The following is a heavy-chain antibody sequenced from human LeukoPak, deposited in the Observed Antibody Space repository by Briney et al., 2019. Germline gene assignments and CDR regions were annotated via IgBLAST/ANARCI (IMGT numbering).Heavy chain of an antibody. CDR3: ARWITGTTQKYYYGMDV. CDR1: GFTFSSYW. V-gene: IGHV3-7*01. CDR2: IKQDGSEK. D-gene: IGHD1-20*01. J-gene: IGHJ6*02. Sequence: GGSLRLSCAASGFTFSSYWMSWVRQAPGKGLEWVANIKQDGSEKYYVDSVKGRFTISRDNAKNSLYLQMNSLRAEDTAVYYCARWITGTTQKYYYGMDVWGQGTTVTVSS.